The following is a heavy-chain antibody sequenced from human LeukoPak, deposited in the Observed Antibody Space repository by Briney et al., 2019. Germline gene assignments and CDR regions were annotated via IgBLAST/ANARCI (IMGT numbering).Heavy chain of an antibody. CDR3: ARAGRYYGSGRYLDY. J-gene: IGHJ4*02. Sequence: PSETLSLTCAVYGGSFNGYYWSWIRQPPGKGLEWIGEINHSGSTNYNPSLKSRVTISVDTSKNQFSLKLSSVTAADTAVYYCARAGRYYGSGRYLDYWGQGTLVTVSS. D-gene: IGHD3-10*01. CDR2: INHSGST. CDR1: GGSFNGYY. V-gene: IGHV4-34*01.